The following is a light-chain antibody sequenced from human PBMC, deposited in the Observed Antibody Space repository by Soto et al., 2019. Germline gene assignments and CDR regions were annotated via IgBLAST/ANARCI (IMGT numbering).Light chain of an antibody. CDR3: QQYNSYPWT. CDR1: QTINNW. CDR2: DAS. V-gene: IGKV1-5*01. Sequence: DIQMTQSPSTLSASIGDRVTVTCWASQTINNWLAWYQQKPGKAPKLLIYDASTLEGEVPSRFGASGSGTDFTLTITSLQPDDSATYYCQQYNSYPWTFGQGTKVEI. J-gene: IGKJ1*01.